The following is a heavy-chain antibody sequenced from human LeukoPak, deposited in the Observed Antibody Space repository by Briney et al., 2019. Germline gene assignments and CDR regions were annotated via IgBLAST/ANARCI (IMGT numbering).Heavy chain of an antibody. CDR1: GGSFSGYY. J-gene: IGHJ3*02. CDR2: INHSGST. D-gene: IGHD4-17*01. Sequence: SETLSLTCAVYGGSFSGYYWSWIRQPPGKGLEWIGEINHSGSTNYNPSLKSRVTISVDTSKNQFSLKLSSVTAADTAVYYCARKTTLTTYAFDIWGQGTMVTVSS. CDR3: ARKTTLTTYAFDI. V-gene: IGHV4-34*01.